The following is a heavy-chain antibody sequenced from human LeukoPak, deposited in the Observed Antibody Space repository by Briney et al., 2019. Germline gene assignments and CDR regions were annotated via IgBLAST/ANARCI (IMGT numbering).Heavy chain of an antibody. CDR1: GFIFSNYA. CDR2: ISSGGSKK. Sequence: GRSLRLSCAASGFIFSNYAIHWVRQAPGKGLEWVAVISSGGSKKSYADSVRGRITISRDNSKTTLYLEMNSVRPQDTAVYYCARGAHKRDVYVGFFDYWGQGTLVTVSS. J-gene: IGHJ4*02. CDR3: ARGAHKRDVYVGFFDY. V-gene: IGHV3-30*04. D-gene: IGHD5/OR15-5a*01.